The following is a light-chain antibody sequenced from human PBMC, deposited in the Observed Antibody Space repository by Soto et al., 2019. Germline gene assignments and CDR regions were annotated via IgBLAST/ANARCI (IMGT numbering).Light chain of an antibody. V-gene: IGLV2-23*01. Sequence: QSALTQPASVSGSPGQSITISCIETTSDFVTKKFFSWYQQQPGKAPKLIIYEGTKRPSGVSSRFSGSKSDNTASLTVSGLQSDDEADYFCCLYTSFFSFFGGGTKLTVL. CDR1: TSDFVTKKF. J-gene: IGLJ2*01. CDR2: EGT. CDR3: CLYTSFFSF.